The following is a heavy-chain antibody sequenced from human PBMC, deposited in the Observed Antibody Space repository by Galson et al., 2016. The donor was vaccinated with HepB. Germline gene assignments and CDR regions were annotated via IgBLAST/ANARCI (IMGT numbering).Heavy chain of an antibody. CDR1: GYTFTSYG. D-gene: IGHD3-22*01. J-gene: IGHJ6*02. CDR3: ARDGEYYDSSGYPDVKYYYYGMDV. V-gene: IGHV1-18*01. Sequence: SVKVSCKASGYTFTSYGISWVRQAPGQGLEWMGWISAYNGNTNYAQKLQGRVTMTTDTSTSTAYMELRSLRSDDTAVYYCARDGEYYDSSGYPDVKYYYYGMDVWGQGTLVTVSS. CDR2: ISAYNGNT.